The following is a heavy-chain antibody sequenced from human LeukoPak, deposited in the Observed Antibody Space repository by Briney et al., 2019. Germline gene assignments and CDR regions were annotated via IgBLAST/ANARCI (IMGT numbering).Heavy chain of an antibody. V-gene: IGHV4-59*01. CDR2: IYYSGST. CDR1: GGSISSYY. Sequence: PSETLSLTCTVPGGSISSYYWSWIRQPPGKGLEWIGYIYYSGSTNYNPSLKSRVTISLDTSKNQFSLKLRSVTAADTAVYYCARAYSTTWYSYLDYWGQGTLVTVSS. D-gene: IGHD6-13*01. CDR3: ARAYSTTWYSYLDY. J-gene: IGHJ4*02.